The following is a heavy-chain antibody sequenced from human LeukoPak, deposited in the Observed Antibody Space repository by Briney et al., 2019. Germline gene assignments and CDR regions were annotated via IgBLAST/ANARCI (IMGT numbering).Heavy chain of an antibody. J-gene: IGHJ5*02. D-gene: IGHD3-3*01. CDR1: GGSISSHY. CDR2: IYYSGNT. V-gene: IGHV4-59*11. Sequence: SETLSLTCTVSGGSISSHYWSWIRQPPGKGLERTGYIYYSGNTNYNPSLKSRVTISVDTSKNQFSLKLNSVTAADTAVYYCAREGSVTTIFGVVNWFDPWGQGTLVTVSS. CDR3: AREGSVTTIFGVVNWFDP.